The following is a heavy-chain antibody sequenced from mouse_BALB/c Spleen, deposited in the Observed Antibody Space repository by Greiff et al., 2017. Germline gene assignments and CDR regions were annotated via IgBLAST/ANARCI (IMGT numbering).Heavy chain of an antibody. V-gene: IGHV5-6-5*01. J-gene: IGHJ4*01. CDR2: ISSGGST. CDR1: GFTFSSYA. CDR3: GRGGGDYTMDY. Sequence: EVQLVESGGGLVKPGGSLKLSCAASGFTFSSYAMSWVRQTPEKRLEWVASISSGGSTYYPDSVKGRFTISRDNDRNILYLQMSSLRSEDTAVYYCGRGGGDYTMDYWGQGTSVTVSS.